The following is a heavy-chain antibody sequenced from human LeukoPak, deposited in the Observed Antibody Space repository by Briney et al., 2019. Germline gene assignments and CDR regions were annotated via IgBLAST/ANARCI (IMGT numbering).Heavy chain of an antibody. CDR2: IYYSGST. Sequence: TLSLTCTVSGGSTSSYYWSWIRQPPGKGLEWIGYIYYSGSTNYNPSLKSRVTISVDTSKNQFSLKLSSVTAADTAVYYCARDHPYNWNYFDYWGQGTLVTVSS. D-gene: IGHD1-20*01. CDR3: ARDHPYNWNYFDY. V-gene: IGHV4-59*01. J-gene: IGHJ4*02. CDR1: GGSTSSYY.